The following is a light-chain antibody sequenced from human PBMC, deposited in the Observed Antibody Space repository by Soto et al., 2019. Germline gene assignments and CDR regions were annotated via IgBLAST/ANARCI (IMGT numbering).Light chain of an antibody. Sequence: DIQMTQSPSSVSASVGDRVTITCRASQGISSGLAWYQQKPGKAPKLLIYAASSLQSGVPSRFSGSGSGTDFTLTISSLHSEDFATYYCKQANSFPPKFGQGTRPEIK. V-gene: IGKV1-12*01. CDR3: KQANSFPPK. CDR2: AAS. CDR1: QGISSG. J-gene: IGKJ5*01.